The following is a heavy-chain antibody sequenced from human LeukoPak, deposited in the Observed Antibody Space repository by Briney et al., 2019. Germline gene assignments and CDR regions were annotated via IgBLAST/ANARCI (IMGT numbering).Heavy chain of an antibody. D-gene: IGHD2-2*01. V-gene: IGHV4-4*02. CDR1: GGSISSSNW. CDR2: INHRGST. Sequence: SGTLSLTCAVSGGSISSSNWWSWVRQPPGKGLEWIGDINHRGSTTYNPSLKSRVTMSVDSSNNQFSLKLRSVTAADTAVYYCVRLTWDNQLMLQNSRDAFDLWGQGTLVTVSS. J-gene: IGHJ3*01. CDR3: VRLTWDNQLMLQNSRDAFDL.